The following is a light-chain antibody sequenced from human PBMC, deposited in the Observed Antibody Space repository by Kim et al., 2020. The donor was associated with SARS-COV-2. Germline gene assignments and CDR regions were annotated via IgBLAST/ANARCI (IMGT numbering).Light chain of an antibody. Sequence: LGQTVRITCQGDSLRIFYASWYRQKPGQATVLVIYAKDNRPSGNPDRFSGSSSGDTASLTITGAQAEDEADYYCNSRDNSGNRVLFGGGTQLTVL. CDR2: AKD. V-gene: IGLV3-19*01. CDR1: SLRIFY. CDR3: NSRDNSGNRVL. J-gene: IGLJ3*02.